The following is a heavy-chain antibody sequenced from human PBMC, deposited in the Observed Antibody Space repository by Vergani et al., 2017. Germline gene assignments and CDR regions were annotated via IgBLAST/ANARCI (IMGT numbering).Heavy chain of an antibody. CDR1: GSSISSYY. J-gene: IGHJ5*02. CDR3: ASDTHSGQRADR. CDR2: IYHSGGA. Sequence: QVQLQESGPGLVKPSETLSLTCTVSGSSISSYYRSWIRQPPGKGLEWIGYIYHSGGAYYNPSLKGRVNISVDTSKNQFSLTLTSVTAADTAVYYCASDTHSGQRADRWGQGILVTVTS. D-gene: IGHD6-19*01. V-gene: IGHV4-59*01.